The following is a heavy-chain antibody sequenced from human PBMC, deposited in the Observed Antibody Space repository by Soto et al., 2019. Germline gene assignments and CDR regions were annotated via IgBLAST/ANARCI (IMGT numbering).Heavy chain of an antibody. J-gene: IGHJ3*02. Sequence: GGSLRLSCAASGFTFSSYAMSWVRQAPGKGLEWVSAISGSGGSTYYADSVKGRFTISRDNSKNTLYLQMNSLRAEDTAVYYCAKVRWYCSGGSCYGPFDIWGQGTMVTVSS. CDR3: AKVRWYCSGGSCYGPFDI. CDR2: ISGSGGST. CDR1: GFTFSSYA. V-gene: IGHV3-23*01. D-gene: IGHD2-15*01.